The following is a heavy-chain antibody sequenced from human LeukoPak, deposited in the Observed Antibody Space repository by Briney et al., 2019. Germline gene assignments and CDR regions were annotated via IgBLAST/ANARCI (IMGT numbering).Heavy chain of an antibody. CDR3: AKGGQDYDFWRFDY. Sequence: GESLKISCAASGFSFSVYAISWVRQAPGKGLEWVSSISGSAGRTYYTNSVKGRFTISRENFENTVFLEMNNLGAEDTALYYCAKGGQDYDFWRFDYWGQGNLVIVSS. V-gene: IGHV3-23*01. CDR1: GFSFSVYA. CDR2: ISGSAGRT. J-gene: IGHJ4*02. D-gene: IGHD3-3*01.